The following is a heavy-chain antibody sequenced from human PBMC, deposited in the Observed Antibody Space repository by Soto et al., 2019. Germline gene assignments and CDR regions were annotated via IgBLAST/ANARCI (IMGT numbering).Heavy chain of an antibody. V-gene: IGHV3-74*01. D-gene: IGHD5-18*01. CDR1: GFTLSSYW. CDR3: ARGNRGYSYGLDYGMDV. J-gene: IGHJ6*02. CDR2: INSDGSST. Sequence: EVQLVESGGGLVQPGGSLRLSCAASGFTLSSYWMHWVRQAPGKGLVWVSRINSDGSSTSYADSVKGRFTISRDNAKNTLYLQMNSLRAEDTAVYYCARGNRGYSYGLDYGMDVWGQGTTVTVFS.